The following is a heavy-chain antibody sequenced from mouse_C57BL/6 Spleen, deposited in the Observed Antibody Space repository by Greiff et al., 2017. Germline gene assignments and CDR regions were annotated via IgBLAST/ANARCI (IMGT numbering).Heavy chain of an antibody. Sequence: VQLQQPGAELVRPGSSVKLSCKASGYTFTSYWMAWVKQRPGQGLEWIGNIYTSDSDTHYHQTFKDQVTLTVDKSYSTSYMQLSSLTSVDSAVYCCARRLCYFDYGGQGTTLTVSS. CDR2: IYTSDSDT. CDR3: ARRLCYFDY. J-gene: IGHJ2*01. D-gene: IGHD3-2*02. CDR1: GYTFTSYW. V-gene: IGHV1-61*01.